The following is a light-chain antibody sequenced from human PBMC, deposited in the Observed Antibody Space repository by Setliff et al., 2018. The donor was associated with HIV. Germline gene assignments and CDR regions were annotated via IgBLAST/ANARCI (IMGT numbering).Light chain of an antibody. CDR2: DVS. CDR1: SSDVGGYNY. CDR3: CSYAGSPLV. J-gene: IGLJ1*01. V-gene: IGLV2-11*01. Sequence: SALTQPRSVSGSPGQSVTISCTGTSSDVGGYNYVSWYQQHPGKAPKLMIYDVSKRPSGVPDRFSGSKSGNTASLTISGLQAEDEADYYCCSYAGSPLVFGTGTKV.